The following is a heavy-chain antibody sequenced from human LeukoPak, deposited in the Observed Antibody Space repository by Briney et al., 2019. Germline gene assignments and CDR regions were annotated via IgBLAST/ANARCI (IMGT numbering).Heavy chain of an antibody. V-gene: IGHV1-69*05. Sequence: WASVKVSCKASGGTFSSYAISWVRQAPGQGLEWMGRIIPIFGTANYAQKFQGRVTITTDESTSTAYMELSSLRSEDTAVYYCAREVGDYVWGSYLVYWGQGTLVTVS. J-gene: IGHJ4*02. D-gene: IGHD3-16*02. CDR1: GGTFSSYA. CDR2: IIPIFGTA. CDR3: AREVGDYVWGSYLVY.